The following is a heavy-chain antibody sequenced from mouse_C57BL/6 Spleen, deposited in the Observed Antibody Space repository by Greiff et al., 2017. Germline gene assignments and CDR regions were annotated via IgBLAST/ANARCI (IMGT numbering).Heavy chain of an antibody. CDR3: ARGIYDGYPHYAMDY. CDR1: GYTFTSYW. CDR2: IDPSDSYT. Sequence: QVQLKQPGAELVMPGASVKLSCKASGYTFTSYWMHWVKQRPGQGLEWIGEIDPSDSYTNYNQKFKGKSTLTVDKSSSTAYMQLSSLTSEDSAVYYCARGIYDGYPHYAMDYWGQGTSVTVSS. D-gene: IGHD2-3*01. J-gene: IGHJ4*01. V-gene: IGHV1-69*01.